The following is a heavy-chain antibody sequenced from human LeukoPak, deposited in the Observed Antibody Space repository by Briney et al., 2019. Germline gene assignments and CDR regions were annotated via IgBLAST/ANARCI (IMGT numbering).Heavy chain of an antibody. D-gene: IGHD3-22*01. J-gene: IGHJ6*02. Sequence: GGSLRLSCAASGFTFTSYSMNWVRQAPGKGLEWVSTISGGGGSTYYADPVKGRFTISRDNSKNTLYLQMNSLRAEDTAVYYCARDLYYYDSSGYFPPNYYYGMDVWGQGTTVTVSS. CDR1: GFTFTSYS. CDR3: ARDLYYYDSSGYFPPNYYYGMDV. V-gene: IGHV3-23*01. CDR2: ISGGGGST.